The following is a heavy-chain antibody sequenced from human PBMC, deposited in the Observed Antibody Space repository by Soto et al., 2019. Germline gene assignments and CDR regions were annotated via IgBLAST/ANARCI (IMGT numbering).Heavy chain of an antibody. D-gene: IGHD3-3*01. CDR3: TTDRGRFLEWLPNWFDP. CDR2: IKSKTDGGTT. J-gene: IGHJ5*02. V-gene: IGHV3-15*01. CDR1: GFTFSNAW. Sequence: GGSLRLSCAASGFTFSNAWMSWVRQAPGKGLEWVGRIKSKTDGGTTDYAAPVKGRFTISRDDSKNTLYLQMNSLKTEDTAVYYCTTDRGRFLEWLPNWFDPWGQGTLVTVSS.